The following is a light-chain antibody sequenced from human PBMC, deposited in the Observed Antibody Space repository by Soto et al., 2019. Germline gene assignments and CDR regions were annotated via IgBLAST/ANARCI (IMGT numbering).Light chain of an antibody. CDR1: SSDVGSYNL. CDR3: CSYAGSSTFWV. V-gene: IGLV2-23*03. Sequence: QSALTQPASVSGSPGQSITISCTGTSSDVGSYNLVSWYQHHPGKAPKLMIYEGSKWPSGVSNRFSGSKSGNTASLTISGLQAEDEADYYCCSYAGSSTFWVFGGGTKLTVL. J-gene: IGLJ3*02. CDR2: EGS.